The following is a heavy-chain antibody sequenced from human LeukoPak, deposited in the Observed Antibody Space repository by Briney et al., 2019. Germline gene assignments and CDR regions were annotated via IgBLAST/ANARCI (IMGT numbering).Heavy chain of an antibody. CDR1: GYTFTSYA. D-gene: IGHD2-2*01. CDR3: ARDMCSSTSCYAGYYYYYYMDV. Sequence: ASVKVSCKASGYTFTSYAMHWVRQAPGQRLEWMGWINAGNGNTKYSQEFQGRVTITRDTSASTAYMELSRLRSDDTAVYYCARDMCSSTSCYAGYYYYYYMDVWGKGTTVTISS. J-gene: IGHJ6*03. CDR2: INAGNGNT. V-gene: IGHV1-3*01.